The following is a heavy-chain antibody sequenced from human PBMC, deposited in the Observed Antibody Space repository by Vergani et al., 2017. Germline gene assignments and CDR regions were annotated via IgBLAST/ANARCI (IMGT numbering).Heavy chain of an antibody. CDR1: GFTFSSYS. Sequence: EVQLVESGGGLVKPGGSLRLSCAASGFTFSSYSMNWVRQAPGKGLEWVSSISSSSSYIYYADSVKGRFTISRDNAKNSLYLQMNSLRAEDTAVYYCARDRYCTNGVCYNFDYWGQGTLVTVSS. J-gene: IGHJ4*02. CDR3: ARDRYCTNGVCYNFDY. D-gene: IGHD2-8*01. V-gene: IGHV3-21*01. CDR2: ISSSSSYI.